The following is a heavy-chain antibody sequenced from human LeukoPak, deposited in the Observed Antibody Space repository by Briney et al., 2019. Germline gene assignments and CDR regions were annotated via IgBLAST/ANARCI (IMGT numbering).Heavy chain of an antibody. Sequence: KPSETLSLTCTVSGGSMSHYYWSWIRQPPGKGLEWIGYIYYSGSTKYNPSIKSRVTISVDTSQNQFSLKLSSVTAADTAVYYCARRYSNYFFDYWGQGTLVTVSS. D-gene: IGHD4-11*01. V-gene: IGHV4-59*12. CDR1: GGSMSHYY. J-gene: IGHJ4*02. CDR2: IYYSGST. CDR3: ARRYSNYFFDY.